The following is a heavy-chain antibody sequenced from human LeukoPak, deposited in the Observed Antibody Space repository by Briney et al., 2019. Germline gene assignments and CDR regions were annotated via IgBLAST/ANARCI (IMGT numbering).Heavy chain of an antibody. CDR3: ASLSLDLLLPTRHDAFDI. D-gene: IGHD1-26*01. Sequence: GASVKVSCKASGGTFSSYAISWVRQAPGQGLEWMGGIIPIFGTANYAQKFQGRVTITADESTSTAYMELSSLRSEDTAVYYCASLSLDLLLPTRHDAFDIWGQGTMVTVS. CDR2: IIPIFGTA. V-gene: IGHV1-69*01. J-gene: IGHJ3*02. CDR1: GGTFSSYA.